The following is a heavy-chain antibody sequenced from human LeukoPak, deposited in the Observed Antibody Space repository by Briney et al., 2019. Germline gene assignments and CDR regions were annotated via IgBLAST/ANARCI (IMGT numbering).Heavy chain of an antibody. J-gene: IGHJ4*02. Sequence: PGGSLRLSCAASGFTFSSYAMSWVRQAPGKGLEWVSAISGSGGSTYYADSVKGRFTISRDNSKNTLYLQMNSLRAEDTAVYYCAKGRRYYDSSGYSLSGYWGQGTLVTVSS. V-gene: IGHV3-23*01. CDR3: AKGRRYYDSSGYSLSGY. CDR2: ISGSGGST. CDR1: GFTFSSYA. D-gene: IGHD3-22*01.